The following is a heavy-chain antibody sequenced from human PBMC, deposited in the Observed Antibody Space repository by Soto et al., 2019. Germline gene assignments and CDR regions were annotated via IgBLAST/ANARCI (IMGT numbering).Heavy chain of an antibody. V-gene: IGHV3-7*01. CDR1: GFTFSSYW. J-gene: IGHJ6*02. Sequence: EVQLVESGGGLVQPGGSLRLSCAASGFTFSSYWMSWVRQAPGKGLEWVANIKQDGSEKYYVDSVKGRFTLSRDNAKNSLYLQMNSLRAEDTAVYYCARDPNIVATMGSIYYYYGMDVWGQGTTVTVSS. D-gene: IGHD5-12*01. CDR2: IKQDGSEK. CDR3: ARDPNIVATMGSIYYYYGMDV.